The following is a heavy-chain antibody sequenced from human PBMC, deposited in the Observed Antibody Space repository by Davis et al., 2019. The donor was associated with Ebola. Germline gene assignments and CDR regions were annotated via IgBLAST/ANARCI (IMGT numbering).Heavy chain of an antibody. CDR3: ARGWLRTGFDY. CDR2: TYYYRSKWYI. CDR1: GDSVSGNNGA. V-gene: IGHV6-1*01. Sequence: HSQTLSLTCAISGDSVSGNNGAWNWIRQSPSRGLEWLGRTYYYRSKWYIDYAESVRGRIIISPDTSKNQFSLQLNSVTPEDTAVYYCARGWLRTGFDYWGQGAPVTVSS. D-gene: IGHD5-12*01. J-gene: IGHJ4*02.